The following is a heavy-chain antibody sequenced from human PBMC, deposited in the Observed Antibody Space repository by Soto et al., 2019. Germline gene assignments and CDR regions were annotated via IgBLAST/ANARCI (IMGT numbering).Heavy chain of an antibody. CDR2: ISYDGSNK. D-gene: IGHD1-1*01. Sequence: QVQLVESGGGVVQPGRSLRLSCAASGFTFSSYAMHWVRQAPGKGLEWVAVISYDGSNKYYADSVKGRFTISRDNSKNTLYLQMNSLRAEDTAVYYCARTYPPPFKGGNGYYYYGMDVWGQGTTVTVSS. CDR1: GFTFSSYA. V-gene: IGHV3-30-3*01. J-gene: IGHJ6*02. CDR3: ARTYPPPFKGGNGYYYYGMDV.